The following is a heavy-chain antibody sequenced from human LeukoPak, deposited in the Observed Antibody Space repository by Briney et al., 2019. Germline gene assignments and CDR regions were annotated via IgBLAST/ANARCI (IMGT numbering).Heavy chain of an antibody. J-gene: IGHJ5*02. CDR3: AREIVVVPAARWFDP. CDR2: SYYSGSA. CDR1: GGSISSSSYY. D-gene: IGHD2-2*01. Sequence: PSETLSFTCTVSGGSISSSSYYWGWIRQPPGKGLEWIGSSYYSGSAYYNPSLKSRVTISVDTSKNQFSLKLSSVTAADTAVYYCAREIVVVPAARWFDPWGQGALVTVSS. V-gene: IGHV4-39*07.